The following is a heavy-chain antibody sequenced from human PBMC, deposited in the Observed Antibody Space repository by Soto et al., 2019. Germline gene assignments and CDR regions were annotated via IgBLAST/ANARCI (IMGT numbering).Heavy chain of an antibody. J-gene: IGHJ6*03. CDR2: ISYHGIYK. D-gene: IGHD6-6*01. V-gene: IGHV3-30*03. CDR1: GFIFSNYA. CDR3: ATGDVYSSSSIYYHYIDV. Sequence: QPGGSLRLSCAASGFIFSNYAMNWARQAPGKGLERVAIISYHGIYKYYTDSVRGRFTISRDNSKNTLYLQMDSLRDEDTAVYYCATGDVYSSSSIYYHYIDVWAKGTTVTVSS.